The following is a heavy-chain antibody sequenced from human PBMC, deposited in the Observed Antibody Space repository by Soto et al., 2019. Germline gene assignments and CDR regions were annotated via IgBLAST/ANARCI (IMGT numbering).Heavy chain of an antibody. J-gene: IGHJ6*02. Sequence: SQTLSLTCAISGDSVSTNIAAWSWIRQSPSRGLEWLGGTLYRSSKWYNEYAVSVKSRMTINPDTSKNQFSLQLNSVTPEDTAVHYCARDAAPTLNYPHGMDVWGQGTAVTVSS. D-gene: IGHD1-7*01. CDR3: ARDAAPTLNYPHGMDV. V-gene: IGHV6-1*01. CDR2: TLYRSSKWYN. CDR1: GDSVSTNIAA.